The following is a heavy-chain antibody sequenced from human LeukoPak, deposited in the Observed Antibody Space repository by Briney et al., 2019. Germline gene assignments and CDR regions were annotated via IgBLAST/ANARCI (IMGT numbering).Heavy chain of an antibody. CDR1: GFDLWRYA. CDR2: ISDGGEGT. Sequence: GGSLRLSCAASGFDLWRYAMSWVRQAPGKGLEWVADISDGGEGTHYADSVQGRFRVSRDNSKKTLFLQLGSLRVQGTAIYHCVRVNYGGNSGYHFDYWGQGTLVIVSS. V-gene: IGHV3-23*01. D-gene: IGHD4-23*01. CDR3: VRVNYGGNSGYHFDY. J-gene: IGHJ4*02.